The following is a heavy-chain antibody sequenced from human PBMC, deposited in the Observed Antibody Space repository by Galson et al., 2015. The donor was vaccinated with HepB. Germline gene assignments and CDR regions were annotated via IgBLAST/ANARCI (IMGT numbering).Heavy chain of an antibody. D-gene: IGHD6-13*01. Sequence: CAISGDSVSSNSAAWNWIRRSPSRGLEWLGRTYYRSKWYNDYAVSVKSRITINPDTSKNQFSLQLNSVTPEDTAVYYCTQTDSAGTNAFDIWGQGTMVTVSS. CDR2: TYYRSKWYN. V-gene: IGHV6-1*01. J-gene: IGHJ3*02. CDR1: GDSVSSNSAA. CDR3: TQTDSAGTNAFDI.